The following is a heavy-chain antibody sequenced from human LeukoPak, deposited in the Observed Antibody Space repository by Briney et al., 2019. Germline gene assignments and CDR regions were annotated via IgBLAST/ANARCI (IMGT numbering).Heavy chain of an antibody. V-gene: IGHV1-8*01. CDR1: GYTFTSYD. CDR2: MNPNSGNT. D-gene: IGHD3-10*01. Sequence: ASVKVSCKASGYTFTSYDINWVRQATGQGLEWMGWMNPNSGNTGYAQKFQGRVTMTRDTSTSTVYMELSSLRSEDTAVYYCARDSRYYGSGSYKGWFDPWGQGTLVTVSS. J-gene: IGHJ5*02. CDR3: ARDSRYYGSGSYKGWFDP.